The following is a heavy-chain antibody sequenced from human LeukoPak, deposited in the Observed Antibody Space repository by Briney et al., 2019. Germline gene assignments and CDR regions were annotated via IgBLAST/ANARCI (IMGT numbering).Heavy chain of an antibody. CDR2: ISWNSGSI. V-gene: IGHV3-9*01. CDR3: AKGVLDYGDYLGINWFDP. CDR1: GFTFDDDA. D-gene: IGHD4-17*01. J-gene: IGHJ5*02. Sequence: GGSLRLSCAASGFTFDDDAMHWVRQAPGKGLEWVSGISWNSGSIGYADSVKGRFTISRDNAKNSLYLQMNSLRAEDTALYYCAKGVLDYGDYLGINWFDPWGQGTLVTVSS.